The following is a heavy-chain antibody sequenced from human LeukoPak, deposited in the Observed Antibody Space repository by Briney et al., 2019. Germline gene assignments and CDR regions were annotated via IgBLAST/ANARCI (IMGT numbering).Heavy chain of an antibody. V-gene: IGHV3-30*02. CDR3: ATNPEGYCSGGSCYSEPFDY. CDR1: GFTFSSYG. Sequence: GGSLRLSCAASGFTFSSYGMHWVRQAPGKGLEWVAFIRYDGSNKYYADSVKGRFTISRDNAKNSLYLQMNSLRAEDTAVYYCATNPEGYCSGGSCYSEPFDYWGQGTLVTVSS. J-gene: IGHJ4*02. D-gene: IGHD2-15*01. CDR2: IRYDGSNK.